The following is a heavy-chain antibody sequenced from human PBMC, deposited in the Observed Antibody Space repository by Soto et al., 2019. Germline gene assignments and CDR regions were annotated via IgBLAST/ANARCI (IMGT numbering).Heavy chain of an antibody. CDR2: IIPIFGTA. V-gene: IGHV1-69*01. J-gene: IGHJ4*02. Sequence: QVQLVQSGAEVKKPGSSVKVSCKASGGTFSSYAISWVRQAPGQGLEWMGGIIPIFGTANYAQKFQGRVTITAHESTSTAYMELSTLRYEDPAVYYCAREPEIHYYDNSGPPFDYWGQGALVTVSS. D-gene: IGHD3-22*01. CDR1: GGTFSSYA. CDR3: AREPEIHYYDNSGPPFDY.